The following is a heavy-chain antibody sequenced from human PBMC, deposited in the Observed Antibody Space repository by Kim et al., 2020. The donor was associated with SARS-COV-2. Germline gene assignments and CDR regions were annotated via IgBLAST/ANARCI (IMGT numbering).Heavy chain of an antibody. Sequence: GGSLRLSCAASGFTFSSYAMSWVRQAPGKGLEWVSVISAGAGSTYYADSVTGRFTISRDNSKNTLYLQMDSLRAEDTAVYYCAKLATVTTWRYYFDYWAQGSLVTVSS. D-gene: IGHD4-17*01. V-gene: IGHV3-23*01. CDR2: ISAGAGST. J-gene: IGHJ4*02. CDR1: GFTFSSYA. CDR3: AKLATVTTWRYYFDY.